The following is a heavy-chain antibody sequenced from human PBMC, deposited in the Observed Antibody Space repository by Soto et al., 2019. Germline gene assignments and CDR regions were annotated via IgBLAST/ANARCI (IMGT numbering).Heavy chain of an antibody. CDR3: ARGDPRGPLITFGGVIVPGSAFDI. D-gene: IGHD3-16*02. CDR1: GFTFSSYG. V-gene: IGHV3-33*01. J-gene: IGHJ3*02. Sequence: QVQLVESGGGVVQPGRSLRLSCAASGFTFSSYGMHWVRQAPGKGLEWVAVIWYDGSNKYYADSVKGRFTISRDNSKNTLYLQMNSLRAEDTAVYYCARGDPRGPLITFGGVIVPGSAFDIWGQGTMVTVSS. CDR2: IWYDGSNK.